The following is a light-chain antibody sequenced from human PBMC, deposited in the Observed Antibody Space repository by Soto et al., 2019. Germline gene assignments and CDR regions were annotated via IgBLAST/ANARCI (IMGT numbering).Light chain of an antibody. V-gene: IGKV3-20*01. J-gene: IGKJ4*01. Sequence: EIVLTQSPGTLSLSPGERATLSCRASQSFNYNFLAWYQQKPGQAPRLLIYGASSRATGIPDRFSGSGSGKDFTLTISKLEPEVFEVYYCQQYGSSPRTFGGGTKVEIK. CDR3: QQYGSSPRT. CDR2: GAS. CDR1: QSFNYNF.